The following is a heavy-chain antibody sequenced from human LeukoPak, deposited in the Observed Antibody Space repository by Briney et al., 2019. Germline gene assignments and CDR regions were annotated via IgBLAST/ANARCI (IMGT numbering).Heavy chain of an antibody. Sequence: QPGGSLRLSCAASGFTFSSYNMHWVRQAPGKGLEWVSYISSRSSTIYYADSVKGRFTISRDNAKNSLYLQMNSLRAEDTALYYCAKALFGVAGPLDYWGQGTLVTVSS. V-gene: IGHV3-48*04. J-gene: IGHJ4*02. CDR1: GFTFSSYN. D-gene: IGHD6-19*01. CDR2: ISSRSSTI. CDR3: AKALFGVAGPLDY.